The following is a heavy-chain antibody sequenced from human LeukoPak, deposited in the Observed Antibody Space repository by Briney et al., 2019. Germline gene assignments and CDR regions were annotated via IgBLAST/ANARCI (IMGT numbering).Heavy chain of an antibody. V-gene: IGHV3-21*01. CDR1: GFTFSSYS. J-gene: IGHJ4*02. CDR3: ARGSYSSGWYETYPFDY. D-gene: IGHD6-19*01. CDR2: ISSSSSYI. Sequence: PGGSLRLSCAASGFTFSSYSMNWVRQAPGKGLEWVSSISSSSSYIYYADSVKGRFTISRDNAKNSLYLQMNSLRAEDTAVYYCARGSYSSGWYETYPFDYWGQGTLVTVSS.